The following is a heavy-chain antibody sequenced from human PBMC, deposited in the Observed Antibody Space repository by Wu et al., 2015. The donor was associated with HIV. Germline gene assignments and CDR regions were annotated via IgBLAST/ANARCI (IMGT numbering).Heavy chain of an antibody. CDR3: ARSKFDRVDMGTITSYYYSLDV. V-gene: IGHV1-69*05. CDR2: IIPIHSIA. J-gene: IGHJ6*02. D-gene: IGHD5-24*01. Sequence: QVQLVQSGAEVKKFGSSVKVSCKASRDTFIYFAINWVRQAPGQGLEWMGGIIPIHSIANYGQNFQGRVTITTDESTTTAYMELSSLRSEDTAVYYCARSKFDRVDMGTITSYYYSLDVWGQGTTVIVSS. CDR1: RDTFIYFA.